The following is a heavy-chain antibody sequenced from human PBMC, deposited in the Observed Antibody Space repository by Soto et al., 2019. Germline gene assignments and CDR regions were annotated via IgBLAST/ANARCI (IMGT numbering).Heavy chain of an antibody. CDR1: GGSVTSDTYY. V-gene: IGHV4-61*01. CDR3: ARADDYKSSLFGP. J-gene: IGHJ5*02. D-gene: IGHD4-4*01. Sequence: QVQLQESGPGLVKPSETLSLTCIVSGGSVTSDTYYWSWIRQPPGKGLEWIGYISNSGRTNYNPTSKSRGPMSLDTSKNQFSLKLISVTAADTAVYYCARADDYKSSLFGPWGQGTLVTVSS. CDR2: ISNSGRT.